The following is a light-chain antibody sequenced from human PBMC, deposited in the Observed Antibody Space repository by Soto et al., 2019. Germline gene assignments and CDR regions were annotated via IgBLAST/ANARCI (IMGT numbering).Light chain of an antibody. V-gene: IGKV3-20*01. CDR3: QQYGSSLWT. CDR2: GAS. CDR1: QSVSSSY. Sequence: EIVLTQSPGTLSLSPGERATLSCRASQSVSSSYLAWYQQKPGQAPRLLIYGASSRATGIPARFSGSVSGTDFTLTISRLEPEDFAVYYCQQYGSSLWTFGQGTQVEIK. J-gene: IGKJ1*01.